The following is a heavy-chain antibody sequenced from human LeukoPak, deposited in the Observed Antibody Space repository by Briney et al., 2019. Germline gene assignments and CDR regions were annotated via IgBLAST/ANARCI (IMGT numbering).Heavy chain of an antibody. CDR2: NSSGSSAI. Sequence: GGPLRLSCEASGFTFTTYSMTWLRQAPGKGVEWGSINSSGSSAIFSADALKGRFTISRDDAKNLLYLDMNSLRAEDTAVYYCARGHMAVTRHFDFWGQGTLVTVSS. D-gene: IGHD2-21*02. CDR3: ARGHMAVTRHFDF. J-gene: IGHJ4*02. V-gene: IGHV3-21*01. CDR1: GFTFTTYS.